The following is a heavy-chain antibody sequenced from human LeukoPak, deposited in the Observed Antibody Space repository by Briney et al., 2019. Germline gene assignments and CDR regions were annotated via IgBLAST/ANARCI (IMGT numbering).Heavy chain of an antibody. V-gene: IGHV5-51*01. Sequence: GESLKISCKTSGYSFTSYWIAWVRQMPGKGLEWMGIIYPGDSETRYSPSFQGQVTISVDKSISTAYLQWISLKASDTAMYYCARRSGTYYYFDYWGQGTLVTVSS. J-gene: IGHJ4*02. D-gene: IGHD1-26*01. CDR2: IYPGDSET. CDR1: GYSFTSYW. CDR3: ARRSGTYYYFDY.